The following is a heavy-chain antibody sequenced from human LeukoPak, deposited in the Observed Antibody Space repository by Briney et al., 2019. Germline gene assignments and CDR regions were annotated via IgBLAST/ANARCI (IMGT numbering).Heavy chain of an antibody. CDR1: GFTFIRYA. J-gene: IGHJ4*02. CDR2: ISGNGDSA. V-gene: IGHV3-23*01. D-gene: IGHD3-22*01. Sequence: GGSLRLSCEASGFTFIRYAMSWVRQAPGKGLEWVSTISGNGDSAYYADSVKGRFTISRDNSKNTLYLQMNSLRAEDTAVYYCARDNYYDSSGYYYVFDYWGQGTLVTVSS. CDR3: ARDNYYDSSGYYYVFDY.